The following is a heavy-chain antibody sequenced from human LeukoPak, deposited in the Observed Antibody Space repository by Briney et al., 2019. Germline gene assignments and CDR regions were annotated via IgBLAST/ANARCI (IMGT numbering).Heavy chain of an antibody. V-gene: IGHV4-39*07. CDR3: ARIAMVAATQWFDP. J-gene: IGHJ5*02. D-gene: IGHD2-15*01. CDR1: GGSISRSSYY. CDR2: INYSGST. Sequence: PSETLSLTCTVSGGSISRSSYYWGWIRQPPGKGLEWIGSINYSGSTSYNPSLKSRVTISVDTSKNQFSLKLSSVTAADTAVYYCARIAMVAATQWFDPWGQGTLVTVSS.